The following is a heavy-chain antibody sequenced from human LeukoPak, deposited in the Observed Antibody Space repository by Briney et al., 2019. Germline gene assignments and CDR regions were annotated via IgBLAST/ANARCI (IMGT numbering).Heavy chain of an antibody. D-gene: IGHD6-19*01. Sequence: SETLSLTCTVSGGSISSSSYYWGWIRQPPGKGLEWIGSIYYSGSTYYNPSLRGRVTISVDTSKNQFSLKLSSVTAADTAVYYCARLDSSGFIDYWGQGTLVTVSS. CDR2: IYYSGST. CDR3: ARLDSSGFIDY. J-gene: IGHJ4*02. V-gene: IGHV4-39*01. CDR1: GGSISSSSYY.